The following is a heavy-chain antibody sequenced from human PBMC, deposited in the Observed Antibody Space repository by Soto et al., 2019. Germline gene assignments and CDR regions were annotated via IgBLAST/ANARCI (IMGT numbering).Heavy chain of an antibody. V-gene: IGHV1-3*01. CDR2: INAGNGNT. J-gene: IGHJ3*02. D-gene: IGHD3-22*01. CDR1: GYTFTSYA. Sequence: ASVKVSCKASGYTFTSYAMHWVRQAPGQRLEWMGWINAGNGNTKYSQKFQGRVTMTRDTSTSTVYMELRSLRSEDTAVYYCARDSGYDAFDIWGQGTMVTVSS. CDR3: ARDSGYDAFDI.